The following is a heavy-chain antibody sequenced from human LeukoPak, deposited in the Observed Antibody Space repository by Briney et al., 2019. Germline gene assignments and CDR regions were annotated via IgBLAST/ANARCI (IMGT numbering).Heavy chain of an antibody. J-gene: IGHJ4*02. Sequence: PGRSLRLSGAASGFTFSSYAMHWVRQAPGKGLEWVAVISYDGSNKYYADSVKGRFTISRDNSKNTLYLQMNSLRAEDTAVYYCARDKMAYPPLARYHLGYWGQGTLVTVSS. CDR2: ISYDGSNK. V-gene: IGHV3-30*01. CDR3: ARDKMAYPPLARYHLGY. D-gene: IGHD3-9*01. CDR1: GFTFSSYA.